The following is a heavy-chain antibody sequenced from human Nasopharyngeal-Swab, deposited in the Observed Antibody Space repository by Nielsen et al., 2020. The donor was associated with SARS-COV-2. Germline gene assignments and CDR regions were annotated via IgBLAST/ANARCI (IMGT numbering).Heavy chain of an antibody. V-gene: IGHV3-15*01. CDR3: TTDRLRIRNYDFLTGYYWAQYYFDY. D-gene: IGHD3/OR15-3a*01. CDR2: IKSKTDGGTT. Sequence: WIRQPPGKGLEWVGRIKSKTDGGTTDYAAPVKGRFTISRDDSKNTLYLQMNSLKTEDTAVYYCTTDRLRIRNYDFLTGYYWAQYYFDYWGQGTLVTVSS. J-gene: IGHJ4*02.